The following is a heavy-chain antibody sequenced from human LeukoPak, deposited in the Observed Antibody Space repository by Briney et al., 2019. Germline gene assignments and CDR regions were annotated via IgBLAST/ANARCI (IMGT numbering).Heavy chain of an antibody. J-gene: IGHJ6*03. V-gene: IGHV1-8*03. CDR1: GYTFTSYD. CDR3: ARGITSSGYYYYYYYYMDV. Sequence: ASVTVSCTASGYTFTSYDINWVRQATGQGLEWMGWMNPNSGNTGYAQKFQGRVTITRNTSISTAYMELSSLRSEDTAVYYCARGITSSGYYYYYYYYMDVWGKGTTVTVSS. CDR2: MNPNSGNT. D-gene: IGHD3-22*01.